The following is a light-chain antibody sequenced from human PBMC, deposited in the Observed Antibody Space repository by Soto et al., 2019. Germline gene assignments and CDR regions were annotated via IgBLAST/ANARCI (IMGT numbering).Light chain of an antibody. CDR2: GAS. CDR3: QQYGSSPYT. J-gene: IGKJ2*01. Sequence: EIVLTQSPGTLSLSPGERATLSCRASQSVSSSYLAWYQQKPGQAPRLLIYGASNRATGIPDTFRGSGSGTGFTLTISRLEPEDFAIYYCQQYGSSPYTFGQGTKLEIK. V-gene: IGKV3-20*01. CDR1: QSVSSSY.